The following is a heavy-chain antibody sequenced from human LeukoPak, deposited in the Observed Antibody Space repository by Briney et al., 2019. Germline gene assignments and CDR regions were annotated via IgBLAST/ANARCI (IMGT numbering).Heavy chain of an antibody. V-gene: IGHV4-59*01. J-gene: IGHJ4*02. D-gene: IGHD5-12*01. CDR2: IYYSGST. Sequence: SETLSLTCTVSGGSISSYYWSWIRQPPGKGLEWIGYIYYSGSTNYNPSLKSRVTISVDTSKNQFSLKLSSVTAADTAVYYCARLRGYSGHDSYYFDYWGQGTLVTVSS. CDR1: GGSISSYY. CDR3: ARLRGYSGHDSYYFDY.